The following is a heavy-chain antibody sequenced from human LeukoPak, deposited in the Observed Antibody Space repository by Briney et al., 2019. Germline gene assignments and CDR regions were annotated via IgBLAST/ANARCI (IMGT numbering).Heavy chain of an antibody. D-gene: IGHD6-19*01. V-gene: IGHV4-59*01. CDR2: ICYSGST. CDR1: GGSISSYY. J-gene: IGHJ4*02. Sequence: SETLSLTCTVSGGSISSYYWSWIRQPPGKGLEWIGYICYSGSTNYNPSLKSRVTISVDTSKNQFSLKLSSVTAADTAVYYCARAIAVAGLYFDYWGQGTLVTVSS. CDR3: ARAIAVAGLYFDY.